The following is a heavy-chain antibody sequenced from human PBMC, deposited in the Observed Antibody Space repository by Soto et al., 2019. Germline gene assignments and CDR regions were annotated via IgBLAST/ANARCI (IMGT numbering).Heavy chain of an antibody. CDR3: ARSCTNYYDSSSYYRYYYYGMDV. CDR2: INHSGGT. Sequence: SETLSLTCAVYGGSFSGYYWSWIRQPPGKGLEWIGEINHSGGTYYNPSLKSRVTISVDTSKNQFSLKLSSVTAADTAVYYCARSCTNYYDSSSYYRYYYYGMDVWGQETTVTV. V-gene: IGHV4-34*01. CDR1: GGSFSGYY. J-gene: IGHJ6*02. D-gene: IGHD3-22*01.